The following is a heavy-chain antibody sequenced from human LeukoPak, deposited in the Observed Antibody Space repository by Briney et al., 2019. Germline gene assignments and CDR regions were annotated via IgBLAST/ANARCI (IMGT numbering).Heavy chain of an antibody. CDR1: GYTFTSHG. CDR2: ISAYNSNT. D-gene: IGHD6-19*01. CDR3: ARIAVTAYYFDH. V-gene: IGHV1-18*04. J-gene: IGHJ4*02. Sequence: ASVKVSCKASGYTFTSHGISWVRQAPGQGLEWMGWISAYNSNTNYAQKLQGRVIMTTDTSTSTAYIELRSLRSDDTAVYYCARIAVTAYYFDHWGQGTLVTVSS.